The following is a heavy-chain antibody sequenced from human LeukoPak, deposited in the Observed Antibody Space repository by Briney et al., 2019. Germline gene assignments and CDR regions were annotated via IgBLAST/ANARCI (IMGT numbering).Heavy chain of an antibody. CDR3: ARGRASYAFWSGYLFDY. D-gene: IGHD3-3*01. J-gene: IGHJ4*02. CDR1: CGSISSSSYY. Sequence: SETLSLTCTVSCGSISSSSYYWGRIRQPPGKGLEWIGSIYYSGRTSYTPSLKSRVTISVDTSKNQFSLTLGSVTAADTAVYYCARGRASYAFWSGYLFDYWGQGTLVTVSS. V-gene: IGHV4-39*07. CDR2: IYYSGRT.